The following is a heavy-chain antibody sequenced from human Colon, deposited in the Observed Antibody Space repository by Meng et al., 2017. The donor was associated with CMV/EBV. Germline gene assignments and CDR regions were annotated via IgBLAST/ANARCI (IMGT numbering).Heavy chain of an antibody. CDR1: GFNFRNYE. CDR2: ISGTTNTV. J-gene: IGHJ4*02. CDR3: AKDVMSTGPYYFDH. V-gene: IGHV3-48*04. Sequence: GESLKISCAASGFNFRNYEMNWVRQAPGKGLEWISYISGTTNTVYYADSVKGRFTISRDNAKNSLYLQMNSLGAEDTALYYCAKDVMSTGPYYFDHWGQGTLVTVSS. D-gene: IGHD2-8*02.